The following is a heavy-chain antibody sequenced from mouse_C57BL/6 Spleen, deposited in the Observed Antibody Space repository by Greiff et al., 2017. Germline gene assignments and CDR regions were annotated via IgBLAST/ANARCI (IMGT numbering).Heavy chain of an antibody. D-gene: IGHD1-1*01. CDR3: AISTTVVDYYAMDN. V-gene: IGHV1-9*01. J-gene: IGHJ4*01. CDR2: ILPGGGST. Sequence: VQLVESGAELMKPGASVKLSCKATGYTFTGYWIEWVKQRPGHGLEWIGEILPGGGSTNYNEKFKGQVTFSADTSSNTAYMQLSSLTTEDSTIDYCAISTTVVDYYAMDNWGQGTSVTVSS. CDR1: GYTFTGYW.